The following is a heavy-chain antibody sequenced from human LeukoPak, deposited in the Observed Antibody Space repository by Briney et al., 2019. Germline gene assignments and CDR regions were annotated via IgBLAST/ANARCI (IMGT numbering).Heavy chain of an antibody. J-gene: IGHJ4*02. V-gene: IGHV1-24*01. CDR2: FDPEDGET. D-gene: IGHD4-17*01. CDR3: ATDLLYGDYATNFDY. CDR1: GYTLTELS. Sequence: ASVKVSCKVSGYTLTELSMHWVRQAPGKGLEWMGGFDPEDGETIYAQKFRGRVTMTEDTSTDTAYMELSSLRSEDTAVYYCATDLLYGDYATNFDYWGQGTLVTVSS.